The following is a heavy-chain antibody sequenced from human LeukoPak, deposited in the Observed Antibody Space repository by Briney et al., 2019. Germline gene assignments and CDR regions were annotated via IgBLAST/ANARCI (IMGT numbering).Heavy chain of an antibody. CDR2: MNPNSGNT. V-gene: IGHV1-8*01. Sequence: GASVKVSCKASGYTFTSYDINWVRQATGQGLEWMGWMNPNSGNTGYAQKFQGRVTMTRDTSISTAYMELSRLRSDDTAVYYCAREGMTTVTNNWFDPWGQGTLVTVSS. CDR3: AREGMTTVTNNWFDP. D-gene: IGHD4-17*01. J-gene: IGHJ5*02. CDR1: GYTFTSYD.